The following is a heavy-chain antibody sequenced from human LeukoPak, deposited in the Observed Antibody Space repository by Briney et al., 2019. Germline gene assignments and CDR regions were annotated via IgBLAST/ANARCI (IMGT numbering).Heavy chain of an antibody. V-gene: IGHV1-18*01. Sequence: ASVKVSCKASGYTFTSYGIGRVRQAPGQGLEWMGWISAYNGNTNYAQKLQGRVTMTTDTSTSTAYMELRSLRSDDTAVYYCARVTCSSTSCYARNWFDPWGQGTLVTVSS. J-gene: IGHJ5*02. CDR2: ISAYNGNT. CDR3: ARVTCSSTSCYARNWFDP. CDR1: GYTFTSYG. D-gene: IGHD2-2*01.